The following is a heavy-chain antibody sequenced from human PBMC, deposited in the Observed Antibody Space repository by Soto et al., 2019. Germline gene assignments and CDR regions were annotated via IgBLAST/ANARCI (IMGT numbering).Heavy chain of an antibody. V-gene: IGHV3-23*01. CDR1: GFTFSRYA. CDR3: AKVRITMIVVDPQGHSDY. D-gene: IGHD3-22*01. CDR2: ISGSGGST. J-gene: IGHJ4*02. Sequence: EVQLLESGGGLVQPGGSLRLSCAAAGFTFSRYAMSWVRQAPGKGLEWVSAISGSGGSTYYADSVKGRFTISRDNSKNTLYRQMNSLRAEDTAVYYCAKVRITMIVVDPQGHSDYWGQGTLVTVSS.